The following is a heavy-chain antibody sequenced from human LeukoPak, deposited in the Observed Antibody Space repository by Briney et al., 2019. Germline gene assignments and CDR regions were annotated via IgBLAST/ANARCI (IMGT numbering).Heavy chain of an antibody. J-gene: IGHJ6*02. D-gene: IGHD2-2*02. CDR2: ISAYNGNT. CDR3: ARDVYCSSTSCYKYYYHYGMDV. V-gene: IGHV1-18*01. CDR1: GYTFTSYG. Sequence: ASVKVSCKASGYTFTSYGISWVRQAPGQGLEWMGWISAYNGNTNYAQKLQGRVTMTTDTSTSTAYMELRSLRSDDTAVYYCARDVYCSSTSCYKYYYHYGMDVWGQGTTVTVSS.